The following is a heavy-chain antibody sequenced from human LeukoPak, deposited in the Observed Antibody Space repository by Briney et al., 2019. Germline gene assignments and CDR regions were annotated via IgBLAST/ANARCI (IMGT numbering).Heavy chain of an antibody. CDR1: GFTFDDYP. V-gene: IGHV3-9*01. D-gene: IGHD1-26*01. CDR3: AKDLGGRYYDYFDY. J-gene: IGHJ4*02. CDR2: ISSNSRSV. Sequence: GRSLRLSCAASGFTFDDYPMHWILQAPGKGPEWVSGISSNSRSVGYADSVKGRFTISRDNAKNSLYLQMNSLRAEDTALYYCAKDLGGRYYDYFDYWGQGTLVTVSS.